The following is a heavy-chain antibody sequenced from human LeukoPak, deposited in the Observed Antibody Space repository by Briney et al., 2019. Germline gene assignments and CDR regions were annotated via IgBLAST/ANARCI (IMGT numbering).Heavy chain of an antibody. Sequence: GGSLRLSCAASGFTFSSYSMNWVRQAPGRGLEWVSSISSSSSYIYYADSVKGRFTISRDNAKNSLYLQMNSLRAEDTAVYYCARDSATVSLYGMDVWGKGTTVTVSS. D-gene: IGHD4-11*01. J-gene: IGHJ6*04. CDR2: ISSSSSYI. V-gene: IGHV3-21*01. CDR1: GFTFSSYS. CDR3: ARDSATVSLYGMDV.